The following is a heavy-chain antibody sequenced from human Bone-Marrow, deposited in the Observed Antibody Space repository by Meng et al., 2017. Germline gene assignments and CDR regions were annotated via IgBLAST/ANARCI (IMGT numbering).Heavy chain of an antibody. CDR1: GGSFSGYY. Sequence: QVQLQQWGAGLVKPSETLSLTCAVYGGSFSGYYWSWIRQPPGKGLEWIGEINHSGSTNYNPSLKSRVTISVDTSKNQFSLKLSSVTAADTAVYYCARVGVVVITPNWFDPWGQGTLVTVSS. V-gene: IGHV4-34*01. D-gene: IGHD3-22*01. CDR2: INHSGST. CDR3: ARVGVVVITPNWFDP. J-gene: IGHJ5*02.